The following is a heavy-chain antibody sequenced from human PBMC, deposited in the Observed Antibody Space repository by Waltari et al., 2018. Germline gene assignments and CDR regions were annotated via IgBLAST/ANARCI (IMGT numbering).Heavy chain of an antibody. Sequence: EVQLVESGGGLIQPGGSLRLSCAVSGFTVGNNYMSWVRQAPGKGLEWLSLSYRGGGIHYADSVKGRFTISRDSSKNTLYLQMNSLRVEDTAVDYCARDPPGVAVSGKGWGQGTLVTVSS. CDR2: SYRGGGI. CDR1: GFTVGNNY. V-gene: IGHV3-53*01. CDR3: ARDPPGVAVSGKG. J-gene: IGHJ4*02. D-gene: IGHD6-19*01.